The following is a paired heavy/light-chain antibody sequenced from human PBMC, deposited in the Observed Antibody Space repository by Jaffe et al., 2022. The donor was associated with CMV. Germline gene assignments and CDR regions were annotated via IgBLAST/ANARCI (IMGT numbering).Heavy chain of an antibody. Sequence: EVQLVESGGGLVKPGGSLRLSCAASGFTFSTYSMNWVRQAPGKGLEWVSSISSSSSSYIWYTDSVKGRFTISRDNAKNSLFLQMNSLRAEDTAVYYCARDFYRPIFDYYYGMDLWGQGTTVTVSS. J-gene: IGHJ6*02. CDR3: ARDFYRPIFDYYYGMDL. D-gene: IGHD3-3*01. CDR2: ISSSSSSYI. V-gene: IGHV3-21*01. CDR1: GFTFSTYS.
Light chain of an antibody. Sequence: ETVLTQSPGTLSLSPGETATLSCRASHSVSSSYLAWYQQKPGQAPRLLVYGASSRATGIPDRFSGSGSETDFTLTISRLEPEDFAVYYCQQYGTSLITFGQGTRLEIK. CDR1: HSVSSSY. V-gene: IGKV3-20*01. J-gene: IGKJ5*01. CDR3: QQYGTSLIT. CDR2: GAS.